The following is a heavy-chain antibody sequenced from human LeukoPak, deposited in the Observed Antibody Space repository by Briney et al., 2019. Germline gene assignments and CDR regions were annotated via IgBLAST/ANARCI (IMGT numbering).Heavy chain of an antibody. V-gene: IGHV5-51*01. CDR2: IYPGDSDT. Sequence: GESLKISCKASGYTFINYWIAWVRQMPEKGLELMGLIYPGDSDTRYSPSFQGHATISADKSINTAYLQWNSLEASDTATYYCARQANHCSGNSCSALYFDSWGQGTLVTVSS. CDR1: GYTFINYW. D-gene: IGHD2-15*01. CDR3: ARQANHCSGNSCSALYFDS. J-gene: IGHJ4*02.